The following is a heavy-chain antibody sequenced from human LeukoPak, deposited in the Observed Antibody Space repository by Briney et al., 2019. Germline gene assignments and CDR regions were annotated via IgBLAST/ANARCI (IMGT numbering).Heavy chain of an antibody. Sequence: GGSLRLSCAASGFTFSSYGMHWVRQAPGEGLDWVAVISYDGSNQYYADSVKGRFIISRDNSKNKLYLQMNNLRAEDTAVYYCVKEPTLQWFLDLWGRGTQVTVSS. D-gene: IGHD4-17*01. CDR3: VKEPTLQWFLDL. CDR1: GFTFSSYG. J-gene: IGHJ2*01. V-gene: IGHV3-30*18. CDR2: ISYDGSNQ.